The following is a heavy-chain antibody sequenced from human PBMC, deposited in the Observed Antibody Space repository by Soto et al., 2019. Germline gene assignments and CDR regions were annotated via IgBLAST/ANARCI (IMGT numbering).Heavy chain of an antibody. Sequence: ASVKFSCTASGYTFTSYDINWVRQATGQGLEWMGWMNPNSGNTGYAQKFQGRVTMTRNTSISTAYMELSSLRSEDTAVYYCARGPDSSGRYMVDYWGQGTLVTVSS. CDR3: ARGPDSSGRYMVDY. D-gene: IGHD6-19*01. V-gene: IGHV1-8*01. CDR1: GYTFTSYD. CDR2: MNPNSGNT. J-gene: IGHJ4*02.